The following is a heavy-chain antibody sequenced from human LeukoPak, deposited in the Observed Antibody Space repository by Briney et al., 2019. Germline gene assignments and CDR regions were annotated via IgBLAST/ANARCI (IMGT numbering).Heavy chain of an antibody. J-gene: IGHJ4*02. CDR1: GFIFSSHG. D-gene: IGHD3-9*01. V-gene: IGHV3-30*02. CDR3: ASLGMVYNILTGYRRPQTNDY. CDR2: IRYDGRNK. Sequence: GGSLRLSCAASGFIFSSHGMHWVRQAPGKGLEWVAFIRYDGRNKYYADSVKGRFSISRDNSKNTLYLQMNNLRAEDTAVYYCASLGMVYNILTGYRRPQTNDYWGQGTLVTVSS.